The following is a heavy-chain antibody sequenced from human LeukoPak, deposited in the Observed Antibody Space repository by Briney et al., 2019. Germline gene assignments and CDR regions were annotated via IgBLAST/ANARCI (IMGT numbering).Heavy chain of an antibody. CDR3: ARDLVTVTKGFDI. Sequence: PSETLSLTCTVSGGSISSYYWSWIRQPPRKGLEWIGYIYYSGSTNYNPSLKSRVTISIDTSKNQFSLKLRSVTAADTAVYYCARDLVTVTKGFDIWGQGTMVSVSS. J-gene: IGHJ3*02. D-gene: IGHD4-17*01. CDR1: GGSISSYY. V-gene: IGHV4-59*01. CDR2: IYYSGST.